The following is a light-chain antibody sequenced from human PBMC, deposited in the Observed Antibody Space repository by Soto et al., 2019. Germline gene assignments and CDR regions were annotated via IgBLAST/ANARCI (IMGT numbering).Light chain of an antibody. J-gene: IGKJ5*01. CDR3: QQYGSSGGIT. CDR2: AAS. V-gene: IGKV3-20*01. CDR1: QTVINNQ. Sequence: DIVLTQSPVTLSFSPGERATLSCMASQTVINNQLAWYQQTPGQAPRLLIYAASSRATGIPDRFSGSGSGTDFTLTITRLEPEDSAMYYCQQYGSSGGITFGHGTRLETK.